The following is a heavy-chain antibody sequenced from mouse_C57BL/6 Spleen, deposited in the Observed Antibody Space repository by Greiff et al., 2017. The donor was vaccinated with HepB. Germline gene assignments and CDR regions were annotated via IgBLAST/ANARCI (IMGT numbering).Heavy chain of an antibody. CDR3: ARPLFYDYDGGAYYAMDY. CDR2: IYPYNDGT. D-gene: IGHD2-4*01. J-gene: IGHJ4*01. Sequence: VQLQQSGPELVKPGASVKMSCKASGYTFTSYVMHWVKQKPGQGLEWIGYIYPYNDGTKYNEKFKGKATLTSDKSSSTAYMELSSLTSEDSAVDYCARPLFYDYDGGAYYAMDYWGQGTSVTVSS. CDR1: GYTFTSYV. V-gene: IGHV1-14*01.